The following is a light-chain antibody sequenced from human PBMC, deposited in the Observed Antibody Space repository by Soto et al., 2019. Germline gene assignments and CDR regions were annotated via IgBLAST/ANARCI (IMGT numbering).Light chain of an antibody. V-gene: IGKV3D-15*01. CDR3: QQYNDWPPT. CDR2: EAS. J-gene: IGKJ1*01. Sequence: EVVMTQSPATLSVSPGERATRSCRASRSVSSNLAWYQHIPGQAPRLLIYEASTRATGIPARFSGSGSWTEFTLTIGSLQSADFAVYYCQQYNDWPPTFGQGTKVEV. CDR1: RSVSSN.